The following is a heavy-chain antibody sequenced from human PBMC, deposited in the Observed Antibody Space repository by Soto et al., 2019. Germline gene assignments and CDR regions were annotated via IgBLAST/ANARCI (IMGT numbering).Heavy chain of an antibody. J-gene: IGHJ4*02. CDR1: GFTFSNFV. D-gene: IGHD6-19*01. CDR2: IGVDGVTT. V-gene: IGHV3-23*01. Sequence: EVQLLESGGDLVHPGGSLRLSCVASGFTFSNFVMSWVRQSPGQGLQWVSIIGVDGVTTYYADSVRGRFTISRDNSKNTLYLQMNSLRAEDTAIYYCVKDRTMAAPNDYFDYWGQGTLVTVSS. CDR3: VKDRTMAAPNDYFDY.